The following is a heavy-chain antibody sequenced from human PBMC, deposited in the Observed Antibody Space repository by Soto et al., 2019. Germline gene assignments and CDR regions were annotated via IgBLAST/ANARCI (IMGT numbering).Heavy chain of an antibody. CDR2: IDWDDDK. V-gene: IGHV2-70*01. CDR3: ARSQGIAAAGSYYYYGMDV. CDR1: GFSLSTSGMC. Sequence: KSGPTLVNPTQTLTLTCTFSGFSLSTSGMCVSWIRQPPGKALEWLALIDWDDDKYYSTSLKTRLTISKDTSKNQVVLTMTNMDPVDTATYYCARSQGIAAAGSYYYYGMDVWGQGTTVTVSS. D-gene: IGHD6-13*01. J-gene: IGHJ6*02.